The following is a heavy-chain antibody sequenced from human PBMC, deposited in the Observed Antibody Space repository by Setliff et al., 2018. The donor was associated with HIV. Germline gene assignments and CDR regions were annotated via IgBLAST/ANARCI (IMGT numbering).Heavy chain of an antibody. D-gene: IGHD3-3*01. CDR1: GFSLSNARMG. CDR3: ARISATDYDFWSGSIDY. CDR2: IFSNDEK. V-gene: IGHV2-26*01. J-gene: IGHJ4*02. Sequence: GSGPTLVNPTETLTLTCTVSGFSLSNARMGVSWIRQPPGKALEWLAHIFSNDEKSYSTSLKSRLTISKDTSKSQVVLTMTNMDPVDTATYYCARISATDYDFWSGSIDYWGQGTLVTVSS.